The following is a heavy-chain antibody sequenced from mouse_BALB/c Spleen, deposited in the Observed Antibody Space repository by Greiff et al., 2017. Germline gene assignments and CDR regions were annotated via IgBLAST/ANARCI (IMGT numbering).Heavy chain of an antibody. V-gene: IGHV3-2*02. Sequence: DVKLQESGPGLVKPSQSLSLTCTVTGYSITSDYAWNWIRQFPGNKLEWMGYISYSGSTSYNPSLKSRISITRDTSKNQFFLQLNSVTTEDTATYYCAREQPPFDYWGQGTTLTVSS. CDR3: AREQPPFDY. CDR2: ISYSGST. D-gene: IGHD6-1*01. CDR1: GYSITSDYA. J-gene: IGHJ2*01.